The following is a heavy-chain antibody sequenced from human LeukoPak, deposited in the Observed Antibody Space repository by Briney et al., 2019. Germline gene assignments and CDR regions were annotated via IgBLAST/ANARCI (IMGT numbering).Heavy chain of an antibody. CDR2: ISGSGGST. V-gene: IGHV3-23*01. D-gene: IGHD3-22*01. Sequence: GGSLRLSCAASGFTFSSYAMSWVRQAPGKGLEWVSAISGSGGSTYYADSVKGRFTISRDNAKNSLYLQMNSLRAEDTAVYYCARKRIGVLNWFDPWGQGTLVTVSS. CDR3: ARKRIGVLNWFDP. CDR1: GFTFSSYA. J-gene: IGHJ5*02.